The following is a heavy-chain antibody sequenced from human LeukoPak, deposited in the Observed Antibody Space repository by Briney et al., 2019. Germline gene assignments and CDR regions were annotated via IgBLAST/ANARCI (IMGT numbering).Heavy chain of an antibody. V-gene: IGHV3-30*02. CDR3: ARDGASIAAAYFDY. Sequence: GGSLRLSCAASGFTFSSYGMHWVRQAPGKGLEWVAFIRYDGSNKYYADSVKGRFTISRDNSKNTLYLQMNSLRAEDTAVYYCARDGASIAAAYFDYWGQGTLVTVSS. CDR1: GFTFSSYG. CDR2: IRYDGSNK. D-gene: IGHD6-13*01. J-gene: IGHJ4*02.